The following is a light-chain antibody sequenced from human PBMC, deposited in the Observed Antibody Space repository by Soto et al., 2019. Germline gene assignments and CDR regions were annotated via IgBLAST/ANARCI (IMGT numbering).Light chain of an antibody. CDR2: EVS. J-gene: IGLJ2*01. CDR3: CSYAVSSTI. CDR1: SSDVGSYNL. V-gene: IGLV2-23*02. Sequence: QSALTQPASVSGSPGQSITISCTGTSSDVGSYNLVSWYQQHPDKAPKLMIYEVSKRPSGVSNRFSGSKSGNTASLTISGLQAEDEADYYCCSYAVSSTIFGGGTKVTVL.